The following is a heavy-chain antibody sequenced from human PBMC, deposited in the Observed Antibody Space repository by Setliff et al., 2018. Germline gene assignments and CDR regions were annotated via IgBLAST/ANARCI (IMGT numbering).Heavy chain of an antibody. J-gene: IGHJ4*02. CDR1: GISFSDHF. Sequence: KPGGSLRLSCEASGISFSDHFMSWIRQAPGKGLEWVSFISYVVGVTYYGDSVKGRFTISRDNARRAVYLQMNSLGVDDTAVYHCARVGQATVVTAIHGALDYWGQGTLVTVSS. D-gene: IGHD2-21*02. CDR3: ARVGQATVVTAIHGALDY. CDR2: ISYVVGVT. V-gene: IGHV3-11*04.